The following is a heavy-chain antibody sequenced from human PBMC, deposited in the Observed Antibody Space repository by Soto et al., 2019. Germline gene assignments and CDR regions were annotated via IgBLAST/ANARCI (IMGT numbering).Heavy chain of an antibody. D-gene: IGHD2-15*01. Sequence: QMQLLESGPGLVKPSETLSLTCTVSGGSISDNDYYWNWIRQPPGKGLEWIGTISHTGAAYYNPSLASRVVISVGTSENQFSLNLSSVIAADTAVYYCARLAYPATGSTAYGDEAFDLWGLGTMVTVSS. CDR1: GGSISDNDYY. CDR3: ARLAYPATGSTAYGDEAFDL. CDR2: ISHTGAA. V-gene: IGHV4-39*01. J-gene: IGHJ3*01.